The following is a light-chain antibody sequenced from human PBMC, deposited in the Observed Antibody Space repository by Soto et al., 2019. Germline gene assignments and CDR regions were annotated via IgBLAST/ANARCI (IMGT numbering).Light chain of an antibody. CDR2: AAS. Sequence: IRLTQSASFLSASVEDRVTITCRASQGISSDLAWYQQNPGKAPKLLIYAASTLESGVPSRFSATVSGTEFSLTIPSLQPEDFATYNYQQLFDSPITFAQGTRLEIK. V-gene: IGKV1-9*01. CDR3: QQLFDSPIT. J-gene: IGKJ5*01. CDR1: QGISSD.